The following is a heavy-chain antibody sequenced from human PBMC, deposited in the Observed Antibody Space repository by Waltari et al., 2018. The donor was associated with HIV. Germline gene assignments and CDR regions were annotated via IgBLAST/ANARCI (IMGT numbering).Heavy chain of an antibody. CDR1: GNTFAGYW. J-gene: IGHJ3*02. CDR2: IYPGDSDA. D-gene: IGHD4-17*01. V-gene: IGHV5-51*01. CDR3: ARRKGDYRTAFDI. Sequence: EEKLVQSGAEVKEPGESLQISCKSLGNTFAGYWVGWVRQMPGKGLEWMGVIYPGDSDAVYSPSCQGRVIMSTDSSISTVYLQWSSLRASDTAMYYCARRKGDYRTAFDIWGQGTMVTASS.